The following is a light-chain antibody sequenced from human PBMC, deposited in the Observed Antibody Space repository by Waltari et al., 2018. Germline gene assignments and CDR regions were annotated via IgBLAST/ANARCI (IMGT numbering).Light chain of an antibody. Sequence: DIQMTQSPSSLSASVGDRVTITCRASPSIITYFNWDQQKPGKAPNLLISGASSLHTGGPSRFSGSGSGTDFTLTISSLQPEDCAIYYCQQSYSSPYTFGQGTKVE. V-gene: IGKV1-39*01. J-gene: IGKJ2*01. CDR2: GAS. CDR1: PSIITY. CDR3: QQSYSSPYT.